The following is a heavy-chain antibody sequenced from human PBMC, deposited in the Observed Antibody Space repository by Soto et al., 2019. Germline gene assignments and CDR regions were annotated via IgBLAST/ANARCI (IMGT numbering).Heavy chain of an antibody. Sequence: QVHLVESGGGLVKPGGSLRLSCVASGFSFSDYSMTWMRQAPGGGLDFVAFISNTGITDSYADSVKGRFTFSRDNARNSVYLQTDSLKAEDAAVYYCARDLHQTLSHKHYYYYLDVWGTGTTVTVSS. V-gene: IGHV3-11*01. CDR1: GFSFSDYS. D-gene: IGHD2-2*01. CDR3: ARDLHQTLSHKHYYYYLDV. CDR2: ISNTGITD. J-gene: IGHJ6*03.